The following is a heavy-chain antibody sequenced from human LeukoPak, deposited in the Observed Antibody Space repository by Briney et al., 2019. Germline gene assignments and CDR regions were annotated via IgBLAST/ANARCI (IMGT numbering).Heavy chain of an antibody. D-gene: IGHD5-24*01. V-gene: IGHV3-53*01. Sequence: GGSLRLSCAASGFIFSSNYMSWVRQAPGEGLERVSIIYSGGSTFYADSVKGRFTISRDNSKNTLYLQMNSLRAEDTAVYYCARDGYSAEYFQHWGQGTLVTVSS. CDR2: IYSGGST. CDR1: GFIFSSNY. J-gene: IGHJ1*01. CDR3: ARDGYSAEYFQH.